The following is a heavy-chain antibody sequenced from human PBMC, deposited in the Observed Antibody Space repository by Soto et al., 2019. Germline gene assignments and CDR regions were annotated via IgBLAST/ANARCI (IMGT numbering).Heavy chain of an antibody. D-gene: IGHD1-20*01. CDR3: AREGRYNWNDRYYFDY. V-gene: IGHV3-23*01. CDR1: GFTFSSYA. Sequence: EVQLLESGGGLVQPGGSLRLSCAASGFTFSSYAMSWVRQAPGKGLEWVSAISGSGGNTYYADSVKGRFTISRDSSKNTLYLQVNSLRAEDTAVYYCAREGRYNWNDRYYFDYWGQGTLVTVSS. CDR2: ISGSGGNT. J-gene: IGHJ4*02.